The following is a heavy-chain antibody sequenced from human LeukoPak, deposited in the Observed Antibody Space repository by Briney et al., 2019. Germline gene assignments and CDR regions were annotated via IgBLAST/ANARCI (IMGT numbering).Heavy chain of an antibody. D-gene: IGHD4-17*01. Sequence: PSETLSLTCAVSGGSISSGGYSWSWVRQPVGKGLEWIGYIFHSGSTYYNPSLKSRVTISVDRSKNQFSLKLTSVTAADTAVYYCARDGGRGDTHDYWGQGTLVTVSS. J-gene: IGHJ4*02. CDR3: ARDGGRGDTHDY. V-gene: IGHV4-30-2*01. CDR1: GGSISSGGYS. CDR2: IFHSGST.